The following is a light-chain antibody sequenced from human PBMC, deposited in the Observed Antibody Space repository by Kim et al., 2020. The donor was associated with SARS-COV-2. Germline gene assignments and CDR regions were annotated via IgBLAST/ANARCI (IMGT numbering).Light chain of an antibody. J-gene: IGLJ2*01. V-gene: IGLV2-14*03. CDR1: SSDVGGYNY. CDR3: SSYTATNTLI. Sequence: GQSITISCTGTSSDVGGYNYVSWYQQPPGKAPKLMIYDVTNRPSGVSDRFSGSKSGKTASLSISGLQAEDEADYYCSSYTATNTLIFGGGTQLTVL. CDR2: DVT.